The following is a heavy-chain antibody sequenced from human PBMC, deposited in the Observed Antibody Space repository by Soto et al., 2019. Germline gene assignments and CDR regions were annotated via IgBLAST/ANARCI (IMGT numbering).Heavy chain of an antibody. CDR2: IRSKSHGGAA. J-gene: IGHJ6*02. V-gene: IGHV3-49*04. CDR1: GFTFGYYV. Sequence: GGSLRLSCTGSGFTFGYYVVNWVRQSPGKGLEWIGLIRSKSHGGAAEYAASVRGRVTISRDDSKSSVYLQMNSLTADDAGVYYCVHSASTGYFFYVMDVWGQGTTVTVSS. CDR3: VHSASTGYFFYVMDV. D-gene: IGHD6-13*01.